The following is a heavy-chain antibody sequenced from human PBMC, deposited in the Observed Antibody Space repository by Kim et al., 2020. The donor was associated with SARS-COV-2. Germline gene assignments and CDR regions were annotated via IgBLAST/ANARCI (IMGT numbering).Heavy chain of an antibody. CDR1: GGTFSSYA. V-gene: IGHV1-69*04. J-gene: IGHJ4*02. CDR3: ARESLKGPVVWFGQL. D-gene: IGHD3-10*01. CDR2: IIPILGIA. Sequence: SVKVSCKASGGTFSSYAISWVRQAPGQGLEWMGRIIPILGIANYAQKFQGRVTITADKSTSTAYMELSSLRSEDTAVYYCARESLKGPVVWFGQLWGQGTLVTVSS.